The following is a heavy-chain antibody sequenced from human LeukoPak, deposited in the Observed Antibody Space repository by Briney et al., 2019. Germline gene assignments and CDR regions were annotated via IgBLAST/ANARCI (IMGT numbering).Heavy chain of an antibody. D-gene: IGHD5/OR15-5a*01. CDR3: AKGVYSVFPDSRVLDY. Sequence: GGSLRLSCAASGFTFSSYAMSWVRQAPGKGLEWVSGISGSGGSTYYADSVKGRFTISRDNSKNTLYLQMSSLSAEDTAVYYCAKGVYSVFPDSRVLDYWGQGTLVTVSS. J-gene: IGHJ4*02. CDR2: ISGSGGST. CDR1: GFTFSSYA. V-gene: IGHV3-23*01.